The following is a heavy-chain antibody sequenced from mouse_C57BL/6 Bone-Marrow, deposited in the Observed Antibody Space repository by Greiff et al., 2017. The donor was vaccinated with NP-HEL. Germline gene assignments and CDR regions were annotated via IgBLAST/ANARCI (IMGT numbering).Heavy chain of an antibody. D-gene: IGHD1-1*01. J-gene: IGHJ1*03. CDR2: IGPGSGST. CDR1: GYTFTDYY. CDR3: ARPHYYGSSYCWYFDV. Sequence: QVHVKQSGAELVKPGASVKISCKASGYTFTDYYINWVKQRPGQGLEWIGKIGPGSGSTYYNEKFKGKATLTADKSSSTAYMQLSSLTSEDSAVYFGARPHYYGSSYCWYFDVWGTGTTVTVSS. V-gene: IGHV1-77*01.